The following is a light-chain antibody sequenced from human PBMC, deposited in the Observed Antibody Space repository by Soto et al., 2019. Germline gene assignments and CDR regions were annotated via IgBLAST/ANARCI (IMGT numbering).Light chain of an antibody. Sequence: QSALTQPASVSGYPGQSIAISCTGRSSDVGGYNYVSWYQQHPGKAPQFMIYEVSRRPSGVSNRFSGSKSGNTASLTVSGLQAEDEADYYCSSYTTSNTYVFGTGTKVTVL. CDR2: EVS. V-gene: IGLV2-14*01. CDR1: SSDVGGYNY. J-gene: IGLJ1*01. CDR3: SSYTTSNTYV.